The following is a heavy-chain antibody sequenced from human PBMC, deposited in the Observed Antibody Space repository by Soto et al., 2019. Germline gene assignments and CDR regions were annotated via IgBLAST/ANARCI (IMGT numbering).Heavy chain of an antibody. J-gene: IGHJ4*02. D-gene: IGHD2-15*01. CDR1: GFTFSSYG. Sequence: GGSLRLSCAASGFTFSSYGMHWVRQAPGKGLEWVAVISYDESNKYYADFVKGRFTISRDNSKNTLYLQMNSLRAEDTAVYYCAKDPGYCSGGSCFYFDYWGQGTLVTVSS. CDR3: AKDPGYCSGGSCFYFDY. V-gene: IGHV3-30*18. CDR2: ISYDESNK.